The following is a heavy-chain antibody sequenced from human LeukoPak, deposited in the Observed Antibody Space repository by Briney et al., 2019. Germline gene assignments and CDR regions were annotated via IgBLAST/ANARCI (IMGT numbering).Heavy chain of an antibody. D-gene: IGHD6-13*01. V-gene: IGHV3-23*01. CDR3: ARGPSAAGTSYYGMDV. J-gene: IGHJ6*02. CDR2: ISGSGGST. CDR1: GFTFSSYA. Sequence: GGSLRLSCAASGFTFSSYAMSWVRQAPGKGLEWVSAISGSGGSTYYADSVKGRFTISRDNSKNTLYLQMNSLRAEDTAVYYCARGPSAAGTSYYGMDVWGQGTTVTVSS.